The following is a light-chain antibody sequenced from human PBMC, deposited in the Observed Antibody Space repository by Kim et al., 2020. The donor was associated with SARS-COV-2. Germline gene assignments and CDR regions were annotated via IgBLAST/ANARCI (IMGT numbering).Light chain of an antibody. V-gene: IGKV1-12*01. CDR1: QGIDCW. CDR3: QQAKSLPLT. CDR2: ATS. Sequence: ASVGDSVTITCRAGQGIDCWFAWYQQKPGKVPRLLISATSSLQSGVPSRFSGSGFGTEFSLTISSLQPEDLATYYCQQAKSLPLTFGGGTKVDIK. J-gene: IGKJ4*01.